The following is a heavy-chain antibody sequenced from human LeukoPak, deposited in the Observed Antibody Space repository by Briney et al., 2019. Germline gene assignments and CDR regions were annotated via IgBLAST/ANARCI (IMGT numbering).Heavy chain of an antibody. J-gene: IGHJ4*02. CDR2: ISYDGSNK. V-gene: IGHV3-30*18. Sequence: PGGSLRLSCAASGFTFSSYGMHWVRQAPGKGLEWVAVISYDGSNKYYADSVKGRFTISRDNSKNTLYLQMNSLRAEDTAVYYCAKFGGSSSPGVDYWGQGTLVTISS. CDR1: GFTFSSYG. D-gene: IGHD3-16*01. CDR3: AKFGGSSSPGVDY.